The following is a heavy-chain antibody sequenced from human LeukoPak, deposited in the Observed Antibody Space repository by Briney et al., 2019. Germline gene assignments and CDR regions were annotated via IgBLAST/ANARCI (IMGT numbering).Heavy chain of an antibody. V-gene: IGHV4-34*01. CDR3: ATLTGYSSSWPFDY. CDR2: IYYSGST. J-gene: IGHJ4*02. D-gene: IGHD6-13*01. CDR1: GGSFRGYY. Sequence: PSETLSLNLPVYGGSFRGYYRSWVRQPPRKGLEWIGSIYYSGSTYYNPSLKSRVTISVDTSKNQFSLKLTSVTAADTAVYYCATLTGYSSSWPFDYWGQGTLVTVSS.